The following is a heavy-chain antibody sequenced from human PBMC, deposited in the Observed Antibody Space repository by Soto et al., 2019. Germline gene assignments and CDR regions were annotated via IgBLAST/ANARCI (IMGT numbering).Heavy chain of an antibody. CDR3: AVTNCGGDCYSYYGMDV. D-gene: IGHD2-21*02. CDR2: ISAYNGNT. J-gene: IGHJ6*02. Sequence: ASVKVSCKASGYTFTSYGISWVRQAPGQGLEWMGWISAYNGNTNYAQKLQGRVTMTTDTSTSTAYMELRSLRSDDTAVYYCAVTNCGGDCYSYYGMDVWGQGTTVTVSS. CDR1: GYTFTSYG. V-gene: IGHV1-18*01.